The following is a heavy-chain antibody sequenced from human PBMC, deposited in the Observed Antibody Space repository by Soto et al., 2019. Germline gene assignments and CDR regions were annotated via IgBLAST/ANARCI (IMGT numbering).Heavy chain of an antibody. D-gene: IGHD4-17*01. J-gene: IGHJ4*02. CDR2: IYYSGST. V-gene: IGHV4-39*01. CDR3: ARLSTTVTFDY. CDR1: GGSISSSSYY. Sequence: TLSLTCTVSGGSISSSSYYWGWIRQPPGKGLEWIGSIYYSGSTYYNPSLKSRVTISVDTSKNQFSLKLSSVTAADTVVYYCARLSTTVTFDYWGQGTLVTVSS.